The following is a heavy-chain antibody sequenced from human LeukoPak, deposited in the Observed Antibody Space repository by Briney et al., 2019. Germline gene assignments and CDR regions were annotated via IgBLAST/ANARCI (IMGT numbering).Heavy chain of an antibody. Sequence: PGGSLRLSCAVSGFTFGDYAMHWVRQAPGKVLEWVSGISWNSGNKDYADSVKGRFTISRDNAKHSLYLQLNSLRAEDTALYYCAKDMGYSNYLKAFDYWGQGTPVTVSS. CDR3: AKDMGYSNYLKAFDY. J-gene: IGHJ4*02. V-gene: IGHV3-9*01. CDR2: ISWNSGNK. CDR1: GFTFGDYA. D-gene: IGHD4-11*01.